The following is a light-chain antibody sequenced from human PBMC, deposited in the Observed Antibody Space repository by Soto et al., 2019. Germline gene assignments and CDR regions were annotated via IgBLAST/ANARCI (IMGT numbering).Light chain of an antibody. V-gene: IGKV3D-15*01. CDR3: ALHNHWPPFT. Sequence: ITQSAATLSGSAGERATLSYRASQSINNNLAWYQQKPGQAPRLLVYHTSTRATGIPARFSGSGSGTEFTLTIYGLQSEAFAFYYCALHNHWPPFTFGQGTRLEIK. CDR2: HTS. J-gene: IGKJ5*01. CDR1: QSINNN.